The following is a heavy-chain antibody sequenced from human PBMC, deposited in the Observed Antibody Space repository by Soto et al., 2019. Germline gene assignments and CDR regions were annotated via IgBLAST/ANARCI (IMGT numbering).Heavy chain of an antibody. CDR3: ARSSLHYYGSGSYYRFDP. CDR1: GFTFSDYY. D-gene: IGHD3-10*01. V-gene: IGHV3-11*06. CDR2: ISSSSSYT. Sequence: QVQLVESGGGLVKPGGPLRLSCAASGFTFSDYYMSWIRQAPGKGLEWVSYISSSSSYTNYADSVKGRFTISRDNAKNSLYLQMNSLRAEDTAVYYCARSSLHYYGSGSYYRFDPWGQGTLVTVSS. J-gene: IGHJ5*02.